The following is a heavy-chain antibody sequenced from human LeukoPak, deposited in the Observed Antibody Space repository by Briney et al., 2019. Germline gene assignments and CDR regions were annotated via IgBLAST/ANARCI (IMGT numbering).Heavy chain of an antibody. V-gene: IGHV4-59*01. Sequence: SETLSLTCTVSGGSISSYYWSWIRQPPGKGLEWIGYIYYSGSTNYNPSLKSRVTISVDTSKNQFSLKLSSVTAADTAVYYCARGLMGAWRGFDYWGQGTLVIVSS. CDR1: GGSISSYY. J-gene: IGHJ4*02. D-gene: IGHD2-8*01. CDR2: IYYSGST. CDR3: ARGLMGAWRGFDY.